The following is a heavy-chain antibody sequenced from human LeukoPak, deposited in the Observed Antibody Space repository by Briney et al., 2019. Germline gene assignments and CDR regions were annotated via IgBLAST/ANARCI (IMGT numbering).Heavy chain of an antibody. CDR3: ARARGGSSWSLFDY. Sequence: GRSLRLSCAASGFTFSSYAMHWVRQAPGKGLEWVAVISYDGSNKYYADSVKGRFTISRDNSKNTLYLQMNGLRAEDTAVYYCARARGGSSWSLFDYWGQGTLVTVSS. CDR1: GFTFSSYA. J-gene: IGHJ4*02. V-gene: IGHV3-30*04. CDR2: ISYDGSNK. D-gene: IGHD6-13*01.